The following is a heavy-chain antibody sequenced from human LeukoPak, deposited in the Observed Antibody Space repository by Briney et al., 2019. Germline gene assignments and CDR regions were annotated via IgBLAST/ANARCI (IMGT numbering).Heavy chain of an antibody. J-gene: IGHJ4*02. CDR3: ARDKGGSGYDHLDS. V-gene: IGHV6-1*01. Sequence: SQTLSLTCAISGDRVSTNSAAWNWIRQSPSRGLEWRGRTYYRSKWYNDYAVSVKSRITINPDTSKNQFSLQLNSVTPEDTAVYYCARDKGGSGYDHLDSWGEGTPVTVSS. CDR2: TYYRSKWYN. D-gene: IGHD5-12*01. CDR1: GDRVSTNSAA.